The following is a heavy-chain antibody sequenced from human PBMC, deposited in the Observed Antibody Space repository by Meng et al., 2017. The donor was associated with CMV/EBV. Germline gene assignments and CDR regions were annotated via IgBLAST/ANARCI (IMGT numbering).Heavy chain of an antibody. CDR3: ARSPGVVVPAATDY. J-gene: IGHJ4*01. CDR1: GYTFTSYG. D-gene: IGHD2-2*01. CDR2: ISAYNGNT. Sequence: ASVKVSCKASGYTFTSYGISWVRQAPGQGLEWMGWISAYNGNTNYAQKLQGRVTMTTDTSTSTAYMELRSLRSDDTAVYYCARSPGVVVPAATDYWGHGTLVTVSS. V-gene: IGHV1-18*01.